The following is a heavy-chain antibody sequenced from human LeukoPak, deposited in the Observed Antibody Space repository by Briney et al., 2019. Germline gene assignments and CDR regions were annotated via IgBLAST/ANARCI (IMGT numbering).Heavy chain of an antibody. J-gene: IGHJ3*02. V-gene: IGHV1-2*02. CDR1: GHTFTGYY. D-gene: IGHD3-10*01. CDR3: ARGHRIYYYGSGSYYGYDAFDI. CDR2: INPNSGGT. Sequence: ASVKVSCKASGHTFTGYYMHWVRQAPGQGLEWMGWINPNSGGTNYAQKFQGRVTMTRDTSISTAYMELSRLRSDDTAVYYCARGHRIYYYGSGSYYGYDAFDIWGQGTMVTVSS.